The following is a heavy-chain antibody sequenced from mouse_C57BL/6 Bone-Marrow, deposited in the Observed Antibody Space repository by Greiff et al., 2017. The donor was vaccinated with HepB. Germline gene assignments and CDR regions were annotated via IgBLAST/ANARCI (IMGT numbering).Heavy chain of an antibody. CDR3: ARWVNYGSSYVWYFDV. Sequence: EVKLVESGPGLAKPSQTLSLTCSVTGYSITSDYWNWIRKFPGNKLEYMGYISYSGSTYYNPSLKSRISITRDTSKNQYYLQLNSVTTEDTATYYCARWVNYGSSYVWYFDVWGTGTTVTVSS. CDR2: ISYSGST. CDR1: GYSITSDY. D-gene: IGHD1-1*01. J-gene: IGHJ1*03. V-gene: IGHV3-8*01.